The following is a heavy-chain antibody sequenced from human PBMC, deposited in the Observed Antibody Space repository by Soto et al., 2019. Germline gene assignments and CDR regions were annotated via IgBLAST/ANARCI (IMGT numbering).Heavy chain of an antibody. V-gene: IGHV3-74*01. CDR3: ARDSNYDFWSGYPKNYFDY. D-gene: IGHD3-3*01. CDR2: INSDGSST. J-gene: IGHJ4*02. Sequence: GGSLRLSCAASGFTFSSYWMHWVRQAPGKGLVWVSRINSDGSSTSYADSVKGRFTISRDNAKNTLYLQMNSLRAEDTAVYYCARDSNYDFWSGYPKNYFDYWSQGTLVTVSS. CDR1: GFTFSSYW.